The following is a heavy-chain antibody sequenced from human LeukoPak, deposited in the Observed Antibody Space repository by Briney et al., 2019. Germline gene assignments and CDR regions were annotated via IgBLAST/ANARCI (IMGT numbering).Heavy chain of an antibody. D-gene: IGHD3-3*01. CDR1: GGSFSGYY. V-gene: IGHV4-34*01. Sequence: PSETLSLTCAVYGGSFSGYYWSWIRQPPGKGLEWIGEINHSGSTNYNPSLKSRVTISVDTSKNQFSQKLSSVTAADTAVYYCARGRNDFWSGYQNYYYYYMDVWGKGTTVTVSS. CDR3: ARGRNDFWSGYQNYYYYYMDV. CDR2: INHSGST. J-gene: IGHJ6*03.